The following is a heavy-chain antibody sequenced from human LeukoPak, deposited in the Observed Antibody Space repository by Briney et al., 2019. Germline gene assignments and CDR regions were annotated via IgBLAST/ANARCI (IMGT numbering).Heavy chain of an antibody. CDR2: IYHSGST. V-gene: IGHV4-30-2*01. J-gene: IGHJ3*02. CDR3: ARASYKRVIAARGAGGAFDI. Sequence: PSQTLSLTCAVSGGSISSGGYSWSWIRQPPGKGLEWIGYIYHSGSTYYNPSLKSRVTISVDRSKNQFSLKLSSVTAADTAVYYCARASYKRVIAARGAGGAFDIWAKGQWSPSLQ. D-gene: IGHD6-6*01. CDR1: GGSISSGGYS.